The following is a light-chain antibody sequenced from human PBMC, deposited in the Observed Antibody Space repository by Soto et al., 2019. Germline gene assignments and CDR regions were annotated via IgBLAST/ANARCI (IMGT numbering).Light chain of an antibody. CDR3: SSYTSSSILV. V-gene: IGLV2-14*01. CDR2: EVS. CDR1: SSDVGGYNY. Sequence: QSALTQPASGSGSPGQSMTMSCTGTSSDVGGYNYVSWYQQHPGKAPKLMIYEVSNRPSGVSNLFSGSKSGNTASLTISGLQAEDVAAFYCSSYTSSSILVFGTGTKVTVL. J-gene: IGLJ1*01.